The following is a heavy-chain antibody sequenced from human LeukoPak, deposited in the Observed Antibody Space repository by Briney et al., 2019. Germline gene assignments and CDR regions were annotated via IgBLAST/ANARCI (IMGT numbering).Heavy chain of an antibody. D-gene: IGHD4-17*01. CDR3: ARPTHNTGDYTD. J-gene: IGHJ4*02. V-gene: IGHV4-59*08. CDR2: IYYIGST. CDR1: GDSICSYY. Sequence: SETLSLTCTVSGDSICSYYWSWIRQPPGKGLEWIGYIYYIGSTDYNPSLKSRVIISVDTSKNQFSLKLSSVTAADTAVYYCARPTHNTGDYTDWGQGTLVTVSS.